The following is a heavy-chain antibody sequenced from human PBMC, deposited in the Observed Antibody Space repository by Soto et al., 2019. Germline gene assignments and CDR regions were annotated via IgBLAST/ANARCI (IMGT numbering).Heavy chain of an antibody. CDR2: IYYST. CDR3: ARDYRASYPAYYYYGMDV. D-gene: IGHD3-16*02. CDR1: GGSISSGGYY. V-gene: IGHV4-31*01. Sequence: QVQLQESGPGLVKPSQTLSLTCTVSGGSISSGGYYWSWIRQHPGKGLEWIGYIYYSTYSNPSLKSLVTISVDTSKNQFSLKLSSVTAADTAVYYCARDYRASYPAYYYYGMDVWGQGTTVTVSS. J-gene: IGHJ6*02.